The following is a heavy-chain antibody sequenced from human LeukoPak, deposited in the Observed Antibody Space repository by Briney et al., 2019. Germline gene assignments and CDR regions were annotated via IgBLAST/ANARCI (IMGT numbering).Heavy chain of an antibody. CDR1: GYSFTSYW. D-gene: IGHD2-2*01. Sequence: GESLKISCKGSGYSFTSYWIGWVRQMPGKGLECMGIIYPGDSDTRYSPSFQGQVTISADKSISTAYLQWSSLKASDTAMYYCARPYCSSTSCYSFPYWGQGTLVTVSS. V-gene: IGHV5-51*01. J-gene: IGHJ4*02. CDR2: IYPGDSDT. CDR3: ARPYCSSTSCYSFPY.